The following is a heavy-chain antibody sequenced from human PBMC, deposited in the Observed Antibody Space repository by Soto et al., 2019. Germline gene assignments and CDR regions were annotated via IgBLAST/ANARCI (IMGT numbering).Heavy chain of an antibody. CDR3: ARENTDIVAPEGFDP. CDR1: GDSVSSNSAA. J-gene: IGHJ5*02. V-gene: IGHV6-1*01. D-gene: IGHD5-12*01. Sequence: SQTLSLTCAISGDSVSSNSAAWNWIRQSPSRGLEWLGRTYYRSKWYNDYAVSVKSRITINPDTSKNQFSLQLNSVTPEDTAVYYCARENTDIVAPEGFDPWRQGTLVTVSS. CDR2: TYYRSKWYN.